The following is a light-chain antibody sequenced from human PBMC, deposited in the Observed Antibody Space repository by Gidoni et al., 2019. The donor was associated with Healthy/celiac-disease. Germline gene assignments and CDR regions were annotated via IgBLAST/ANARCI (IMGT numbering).Light chain of an antibody. CDR3: QSYDSSNQV. CDR2: EDN. V-gene: IGLV6-57*04. J-gene: IGLJ3*02. CDR1: SGSIASNY. Sequence: NFIPTQPHSVPESPGQTVPIACTRSSGSIASNYVQWSRQRPGSAPTTVIYEDNQRPSGVPDRCSGSIDSSSNSASLTISGLKTEDEADYYCQSYDSSNQVFGGGTKLTVL.